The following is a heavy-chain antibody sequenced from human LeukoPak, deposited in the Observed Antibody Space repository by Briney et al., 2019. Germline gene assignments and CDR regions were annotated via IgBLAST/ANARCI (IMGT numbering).Heavy chain of an antibody. Sequence: GGSLRLSCAASGFTFSDYYMSWILQAPGKGLEWVSYISSSGSTIYYADSVKGRFTISRDNAKNSLYLQMNSLRAEDTAVYYCARDPHHYDILTGQGYYYCYYMDVWGKGTTVTVSS. V-gene: IGHV3-11*01. J-gene: IGHJ6*03. CDR2: ISSSGSTI. D-gene: IGHD3-9*01. CDR1: GFTFSDYY. CDR3: ARDPHHYDILTGQGYYYCYYMDV.